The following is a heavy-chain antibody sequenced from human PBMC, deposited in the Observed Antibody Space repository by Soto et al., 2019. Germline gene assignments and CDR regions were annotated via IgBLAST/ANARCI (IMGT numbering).Heavy chain of an antibody. D-gene: IGHD3-22*01. Sequence: SETLSLTCTVSVGSISSYYWSWIRQPPGKGLEWIGYIYYSGSTNYNPSLKSRVTISVDTSKNQFSLKLSSVTAADTAVYYCARGVDYDSSGYYYPFDYWGQGTLVTVSS. CDR3: ARGVDYDSSGYYYPFDY. V-gene: IGHV4-59*01. CDR1: VGSISSYY. CDR2: IYYSGST. J-gene: IGHJ4*02.